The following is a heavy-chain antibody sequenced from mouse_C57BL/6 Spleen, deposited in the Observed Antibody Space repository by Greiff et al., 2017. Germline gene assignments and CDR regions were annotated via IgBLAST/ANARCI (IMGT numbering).Heavy chain of an antibody. V-gene: IGHV1-82*01. D-gene: IGHD2-10*01. J-gene: IGHJ4*01. CDR3: ARSYYGNYVEAMDY. CDR1: GYAFSSSW. Sequence: QVQLKQSGPELVKPGASVKISCKASGYAFSSSWMNWVKQRPGKGLEWIGRIYPGDGDPNYNGKFKGTATLTADKSSSTAYMQLSSLTSEDSAVYFCARSYYGNYVEAMDYWGQGTSVTVSS. CDR2: IYPGDGDP.